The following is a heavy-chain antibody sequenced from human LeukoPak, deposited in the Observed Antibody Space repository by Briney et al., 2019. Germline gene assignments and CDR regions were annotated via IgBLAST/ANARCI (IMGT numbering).Heavy chain of an antibody. CDR2: MNPNSGNT. Sequence: GASMKVSCKASGYTFTSYDINWVRQATGQGLEWMGWMNPNSGNTGYAQKFQGRVTMTRNTSISTSYMELSSLRSEDTAVYYCARGRRKIGGINWFDPWGQGTLVTVSS. J-gene: IGHJ5*02. V-gene: IGHV1-8*01. CDR3: ARGRRKIGGINWFDP. CDR1: GYTFTSYD.